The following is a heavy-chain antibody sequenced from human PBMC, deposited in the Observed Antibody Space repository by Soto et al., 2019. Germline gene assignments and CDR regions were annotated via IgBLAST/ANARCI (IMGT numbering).Heavy chain of an antibody. D-gene: IGHD3-9*01. CDR2: VISIFGTA. J-gene: IGHJ6*02. CDR3: SRSEDYDILTGYSSWIFGGMDV. CDR1: GGTFSSYA. Sequence: GASVKVSCKASGGTFSSYAISWVRQAPGQGLEWMGGVISIFGTANYAQKFQGRVTITADESTSTAYMELSSLRSEDTAVYYCSRSEDYDILTGYSSWIFGGMDVWGQGTTVTVSS. V-gene: IGHV1-69*13.